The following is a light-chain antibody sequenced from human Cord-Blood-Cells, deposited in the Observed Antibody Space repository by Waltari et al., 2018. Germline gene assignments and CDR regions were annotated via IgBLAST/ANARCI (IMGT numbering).Light chain of an antibody. CDR2: EVS. CDR3: SSYAGSNNYV. CDR1: SSDVGGYNY. V-gene: IGLV2-8*01. J-gene: IGLJ1*01. Sequence: SALTQPPPASGSPGQPVTISCPGTSSDVGGYNYVSWYQQHPGKAPKLMIYEVSKWPSGVPERFSGPKSGNTASLTVSGLQAEDEADYYCSSYAGSNNYVFGTGTKVTVL.